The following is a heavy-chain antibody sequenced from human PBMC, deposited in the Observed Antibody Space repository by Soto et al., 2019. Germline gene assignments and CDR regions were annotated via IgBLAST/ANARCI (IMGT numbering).Heavy chain of an antibody. CDR2: LNSDGTSA. D-gene: IGHD6-19*01. Sequence: EVQLVESGGGLVQPGGSLRLSCAASGFTFSSNWMHWVRQDPGKGLVWVSRLNSDGTSASYADAVKGRFTISRDNAKNTLFLHMNSLTAEDTALYYCARGPFGWYGFDYWGQGTVVTVSS. J-gene: IGHJ4*02. CDR1: GFTFSSNW. V-gene: IGHV3-74*01. CDR3: ARGPFGWYGFDY.